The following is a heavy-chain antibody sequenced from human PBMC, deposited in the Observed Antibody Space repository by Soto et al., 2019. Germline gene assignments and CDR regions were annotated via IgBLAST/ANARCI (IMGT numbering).Heavy chain of an antibody. CDR3: AKASGTTINYYYGMDV. CDR2: ISWNIGSI. J-gene: IGHJ6*02. D-gene: IGHD1-1*01. CDR1: GFTFDDYA. V-gene: IGHV3-9*01. Sequence: PGGSLRLSCAASGFTFDDYAMHWVRQAPGKGLEWVSGISWNIGSIGYADSVKGRFTISRDNAKNSLYLQMNSLRAEDTALYYCAKASGTTINYYYGMDVWGQGTRVTVSS.